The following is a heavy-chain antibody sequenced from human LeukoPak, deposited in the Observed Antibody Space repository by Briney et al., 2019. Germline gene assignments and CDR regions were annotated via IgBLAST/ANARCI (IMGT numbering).Heavy chain of an antibody. CDR3: ARDLFLGAADEADY. V-gene: IGHV3-30-3*01. J-gene: IGHJ4*02. CDR2: ISYDGSNK. CDR1: GFTFNNYA. Sequence: GGSLRLSCAASGFTFNNYALSWVRQAPGKGLEWVAVISYDGSNKYYADSVKGRFTISRDNSKNTLYLQMNSLRAEDTAVYYCARDLFLGAADEADYWGQGTLVTVSS. D-gene: IGHD1-26*01.